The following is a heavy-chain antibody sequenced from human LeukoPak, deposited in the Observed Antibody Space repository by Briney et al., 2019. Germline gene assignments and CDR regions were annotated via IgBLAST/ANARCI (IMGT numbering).Heavy chain of an antibody. D-gene: IGHD3-10*01. CDR3: AKDSWFGELGSNYYYGMDV. CDR2: ISYDGSNK. CDR1: GFTFSSYG. Sequence: RGSLRLSCAASGFTFSSYGMHWVRQAPGKGLEWVAVISYDGSNKYYADSVKGRFTISRDNSKNTLYLQMNSLRAEDTAVYYCAKDSWFGELGSNYYYGMDVWGQGTTVTVSS. J-gene: IGHJ6*02. V-gene: IGHV3-30*18.